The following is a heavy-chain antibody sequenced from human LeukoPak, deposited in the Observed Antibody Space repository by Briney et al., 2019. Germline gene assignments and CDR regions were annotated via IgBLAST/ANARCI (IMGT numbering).Heavy chain of an antibody. Sequence: SETLSLTCTVSGGSISSYYWSWIRRPPGKALEWIGYIYYSGSTNYNPSLKSRVTISVDTSKNQFSLKLSSVTAADTAVYYCARGLGYAYFDYWGQGTLVTVSS. V-gene: IGHV4-59*01. CDR3: ARGLGYAYFDY. CDR1: GGSISSYY. J-gene: IGHJ4*02. CDR2: IYYSGST. D-gene: IGHD2-8*01.